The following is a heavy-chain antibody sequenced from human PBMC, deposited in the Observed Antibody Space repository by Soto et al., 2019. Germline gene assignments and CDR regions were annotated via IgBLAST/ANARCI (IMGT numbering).Heavy chain of an antibody. V-gene: IGHV3-33*01. CDR1: GFTFSSYG. Sequence: QVQLVESGGGVVQPGRSLRLSCAASGFTFSSYGMHWVHQAPGKGLEWVAVIWYDGSNKYYADSVKGRFTISRDNSKNTLYLQMNSLRAEDTAVYYCARDLKWGIAAAGYYYYGMDVWGQGTTVTVSS. CDR3: ARDLKWGIAAAGYYYYGMDV. CDR2: IWYDGSNK. D-gene: IGHD6-13*01. J-gene: IGHJ6*02.